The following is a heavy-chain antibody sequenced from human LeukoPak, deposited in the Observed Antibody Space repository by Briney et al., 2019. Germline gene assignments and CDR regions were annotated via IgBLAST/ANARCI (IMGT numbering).Heavy chain of an antibody. CDR2: FDPEDGET. Sequence: ASVKVSCKASGYTFTGYYMHWVRQAPGKGLEWMGGFDPEDGETIYAQKFQGRVTMTEDTSTDTAYMELSSLRSEDTAVYYCATVSIQLWAGDAFDIWGQGTMVTVSS. CDR3: ATVSIQLWAGDAFDI. J-gene: IGHJ3*02. D-gene: IGHD5-18*01. V-gene: IGHV1-24*01. CDR1: GYTFTGYY.